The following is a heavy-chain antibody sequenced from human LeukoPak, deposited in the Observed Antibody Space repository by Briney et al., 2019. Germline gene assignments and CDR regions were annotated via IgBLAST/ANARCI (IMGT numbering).Heavy chain of an antibody. Sequence: PGASVKVSCKASGYTFTGYYMHWVRQAPGQGLEWMGGIIPIFGTANYAQKFQGRVTITADESTSTAYMELSSLRSEDTAVYYCASEMATGAFDIWGQGTMVTVSS. D-gene: IGHD5-12*01. CDR2: IIPIFGTA. CDR1: GYTFTGYY. V-gene: IGHV1-69*13. J-gene: IGHJ3*02. CDR3: ASEMATGAFDI.